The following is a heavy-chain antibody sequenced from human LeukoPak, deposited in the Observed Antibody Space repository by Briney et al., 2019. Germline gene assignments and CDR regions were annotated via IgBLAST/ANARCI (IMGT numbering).Heavy chain of an antibody. D-gene: IGHD7-27*01. V-gene: IGHV3-13*01. Sequence: GGSLRLSCAASGFTFSTYDMHWVRQATGKGLEWVSAIDTVGNTYYAGSVKGRFTISRENAWNSLYLQMDSLRDGDTAVYYCIRIRTGEHQYGMDVWGQGTTVTVSS. CDR3: IRIRTGEHQYGMDV. J-gene: IGHJ6*02. CDR1: GFTFSTYD. CDR2: IDTVGNT.